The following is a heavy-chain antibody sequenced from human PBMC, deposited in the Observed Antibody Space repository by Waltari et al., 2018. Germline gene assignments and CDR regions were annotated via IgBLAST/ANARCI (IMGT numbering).Heavy chain of an antibody. J-gene: IGHJ5*02. CDR2: AYFSGTT. Sequence: QVQLQESGPGLVKPSETLSLTCTVSNGSINNFYWSWIRQPPGKGLEWIGYAYFSGTTTYNPSLKSRVTISVDTSKNQFSPKLTSVTAADTATYYCARGGLRYYDSGSQPYNWFGPWGQGIMVSVSS. D-gene: IGHD3-10*01. V-gene: IGHV4-59*01. CDR1: NGSINNFY. CDR3: ARGGLRYYDSGSQPYNWFGP.